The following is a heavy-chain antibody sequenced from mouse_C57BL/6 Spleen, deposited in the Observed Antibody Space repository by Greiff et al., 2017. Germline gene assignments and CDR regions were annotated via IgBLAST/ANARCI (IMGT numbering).Heavy chain of an antibody. V-gene: IGHV1-20*01. Sequence: VQLKESGPELVKPGDSVKISCKASGYSFTGYFMNWVMQSHGKSLEWIGRINPYNGDTFYNQKFKGKATLTVDKSSSTAHMELRSLTSEDSAVYYCARDSSGLDYWGQGTTLTVSS. D-gene: IGHD3-2*02. CDR1: GYSFTGYF. CDR3: ARDSSGLDY. J-gene: IGHJ2*01. CDR2: INPYNGDT.